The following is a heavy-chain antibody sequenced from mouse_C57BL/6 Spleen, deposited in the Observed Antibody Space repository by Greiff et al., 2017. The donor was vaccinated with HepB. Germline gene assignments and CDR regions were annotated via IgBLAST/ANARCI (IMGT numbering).Heavy chain of an antibody. Sequence: QVQLQQPGAELVKPGASVKLSCKASGYTFTSYWITWVKQRPGQGLEWIGDIYPGSGSTNYNEKFKSKATLTVDTSSSTAYMQLSSLTSEDSAVYYCARELRGIYYAMDYGGQGTSVTVSS. V-gene: IGHV1-55*01. J-gene: IGHJ4*01. D-gene: IGHD1-1*01. CDR2: IYPGSGST. CDR3: ARELRGIYYAMDY. CDR1: GYTFTSYW.